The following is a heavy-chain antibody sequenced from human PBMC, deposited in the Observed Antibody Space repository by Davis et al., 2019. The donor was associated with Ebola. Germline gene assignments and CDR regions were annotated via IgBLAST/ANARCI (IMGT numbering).Heavy chain of an antibody. J-gene: IGHJ6*02. CDR1: GFTFSDYA. CDR3: AKEYASGWPGRHGMDV. Sequence: GESLKISCIGSGFTFSDYAMHWVRQAPGRGLEWVAFISYDGTKIYYADSVKGRFTISRDNSKNTMYLQMSRLRIEDTGVYYCAKEYASGWPGRHGMDVWGQGTAVTVSS. D-gene: IGHD2-2*01. V-gene: IGHV3-33*05. CDR2: ISYDGTKI.